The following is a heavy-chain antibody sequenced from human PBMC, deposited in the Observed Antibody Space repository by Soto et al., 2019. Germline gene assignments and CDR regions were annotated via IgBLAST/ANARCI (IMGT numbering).Heavy chain of an antibody. CDR2: IYYTGTT. J-gene: IGHJ6*03. CDR1: GGSINHFY. D-gene: IGHD4-17*01. V-gene: IGHV4-59*01. Sequence: PSETLSLTCTVSGGSINHFYWSWVRQPPGKGLEWIGYIYYTGTTNYNPSLKSRVTISLDTSKNQFSLRLTSVTAADTAVYYCAADKGHDYGDDENQSYYYYYFLDVWGKGTTVTVSS. CDR3: AADKGHDYGDDENQSYYYYYFLDV.